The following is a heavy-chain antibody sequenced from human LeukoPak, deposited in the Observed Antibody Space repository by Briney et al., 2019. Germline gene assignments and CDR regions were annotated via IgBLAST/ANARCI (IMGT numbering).Heavy chain of an antibody. CDR2: IRYDGSNK. V-gene: IGHV3-30*02. CDR1: GFIFNSYG. D-gene: IGHD3-22*01. Sequence: GGSLRLSCAASGFIFNSYGMHCVREAPGKGLECVAFIRYDGSNKYYADSVKGRFTISRDNSKNTLYLQMNSLRVEDTAVYYCATLPYYYDSSGSYYFDYWGQGTLVTVSS. J-gene: IGHJ4*02. CDR3: ATLPYYYDSSGSYYFDY.